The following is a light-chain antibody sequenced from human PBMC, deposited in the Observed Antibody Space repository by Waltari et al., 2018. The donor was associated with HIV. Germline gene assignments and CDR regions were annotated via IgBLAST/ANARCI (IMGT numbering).Light chain of an antibody. CDR2: EDS. CDR1: ALPKNY. CDR3: YSTDSSDWV. Sequence: SYELTQPPSVSVSPGQTARITCPGDALPKNYAYWYQQKSGQAPVLVIYEDSKRPSGIPERFSGSSSGTMATLTISGAQVEDEADYYCYSTDSSDWVFGGGTKLTVL. J-gene: IGLJ3*02. V-gene: IGLV3-10*01.